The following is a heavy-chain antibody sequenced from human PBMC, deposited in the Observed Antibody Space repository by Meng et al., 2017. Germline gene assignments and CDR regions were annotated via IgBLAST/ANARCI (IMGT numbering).Heavy chain of an antibody. D-gene: IGHD2-2*01. CDR1: GFSLSMSVVG. CDR3: GHRQDSSYDY. CDR2: IYWDDDK. V-gene: IGHV2-5*02. Sequence: TLQESGPTLVKPTQTRTLTWRFSGFSLSMSVVGVGWIRQPPGKALEWLALIYWDDDKRYSPSLKSRLTITKDNHKILAVVTMTNMDPVDRATYYCGHRQDSSYDYWGQGTLVTASS. J-gene: IGHJ4*02.